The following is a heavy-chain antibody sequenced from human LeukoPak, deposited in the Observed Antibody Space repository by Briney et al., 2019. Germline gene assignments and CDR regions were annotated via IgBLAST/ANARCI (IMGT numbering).Heavy chain of an antibody. V-gene: IGHV1-8*01. Sequence: ASVKVSCKASRSTFKTYDIYWVRQTRGQGLEWMAWMNPKTGTTGYATTFQGRISMTSNTSISTAYMELSSVRPEDTGIYYCARGLLGYYYYYMDVWGEGTTVTVSS. J-gene: IGHJ6*03. D-gene: IGHD2-21*01. CDR1: RSTFKTYD. CDR3: ARGLLGYYYYYMDV. CDR2: MNPKTGTT.